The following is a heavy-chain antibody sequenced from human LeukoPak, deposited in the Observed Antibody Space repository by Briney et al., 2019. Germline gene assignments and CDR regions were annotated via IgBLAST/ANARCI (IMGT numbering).Heavy chain of an antibody. CDR1: GGSISSSTYY. CDR3: ARQAYSSNLGWFDP. D-gene: IGHD6-13*01. Sequence: SETLSLTCSVSGGSISSSTYYWGWIRQPPGKGLEWIGNIYNSGGTYYNPSLKSRVTISVDTSKNQFSLKLSSVTAADTAVYYCARQAYSSNLGWFDPSGQGTLVTVSS. V-gene: IGHV4-39*01. CDR2: IYNSGGT. J-gene: IGHJ5*02.